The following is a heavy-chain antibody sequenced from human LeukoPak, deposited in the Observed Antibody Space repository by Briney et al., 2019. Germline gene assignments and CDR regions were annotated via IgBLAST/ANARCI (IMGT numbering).Heavy chain of an antibody. Sequence: SGTLSLTCAVSGGSISSGNWWSWVRQPPGKGLEWTGEIYHSGNTNYNPSLKSRVTISVDKSKNQFSLNLRSVTAADTAVYYCARERQYSYGYSLPRRTGYFDYWGQGTLVTVSS. CDR3: ARERQYSYGYSLPRRTGYFDY. CDR2: IYHSGNT. D-gene: IGHD5-18*01. J-gene: IGHJ4*02. V-gene: IGHV4-4*02. CDR1: GGSISSGNW.